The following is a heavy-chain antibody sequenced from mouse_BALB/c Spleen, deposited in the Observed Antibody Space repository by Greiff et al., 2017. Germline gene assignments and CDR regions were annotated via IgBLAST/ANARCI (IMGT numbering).Heavy chain of an antibody. CDR1: GFTFSSYA. CDR2: ISSGGSYT. J-gene: IGHJ4*01. CDR3: ARQGATMIIYAMDY. Sequence: DVHLVESGGGLVKPGGSLKLSCAASGFTFSSYAMSWVRQTPEKRLEWVATISSGGSYTYYPDSVKGRFTISRDNAKNTLYLQMSSLRSEDTAMYYCARQGATMIIYAMDYWGQGTSVTVSS. D-gene: IGHD2-4*01. V-gene: IGHV5-9-3*01.